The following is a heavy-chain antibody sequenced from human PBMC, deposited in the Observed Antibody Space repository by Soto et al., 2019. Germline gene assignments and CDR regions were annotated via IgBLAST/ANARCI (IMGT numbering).Heavy chain of an antibody. CDR3: AIGESGIKAYAFDI. D-gene: IGHD3-10*01. J-gene: IGHJ3*02. Sequence: ASVKVSCKASGYTFTGYYMHWERQAPGQGLEWMGWINPNSGGTNYAQKFQGWVTMTRDTSISTAYMELSRLRSDDTAVYYCAIGESGIKAYAFDIWGQGTMVTVSS. CDR1: GYTFTGYY. V-gene: IGHV1-2*04. CDR2: INPNSGGT.